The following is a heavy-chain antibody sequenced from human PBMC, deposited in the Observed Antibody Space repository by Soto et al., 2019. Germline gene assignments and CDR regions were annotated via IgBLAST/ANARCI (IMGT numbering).Heavy chain of an antibody. CDR2: INSDGSVS. J-gene: IGHJ6*03. CDR3: ARGDCVGGTCYSLAGSFYYYMAV. D-gene: IGHD2-15*01. CDR1: GFTFSNYW. Sequence: EVQLVESGGGLVQPGGSLRLSCAASGFTFSNYWMYWVRQAPGKGLEWVSRINSDGSVSSYADSVKGRLTISRDNVKNTLYLQMDSLSAEDTAVYYCARGDCVGGTCYSLAGSFYYYMAVWGKGTTVTVFS. V-gene: IGHV3-74*02.